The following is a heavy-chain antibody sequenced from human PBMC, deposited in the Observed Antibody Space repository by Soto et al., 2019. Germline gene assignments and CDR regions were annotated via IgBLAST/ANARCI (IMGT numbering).Heavy chain of an antibody. CDR3: ASANRGSSGSDNWFDP. J-gene: IGHJ5*02. Sequence: QVQLQESGPGLVKPSETLSLTCTVSVGSISSYYWSWIRQPPGKGLEWIGYIYYSGSTNYNPFLNIRVPTTGLTAEDQFSLTLGSVTAADKAVYYCASANRGSSGSDNWFDPWGHRTLVTVSS. V-gene: IGHV4-59*01. CDR1: VGSISSYY. CDR2: IYYSGST. D-gene: IGHD6-25*01.